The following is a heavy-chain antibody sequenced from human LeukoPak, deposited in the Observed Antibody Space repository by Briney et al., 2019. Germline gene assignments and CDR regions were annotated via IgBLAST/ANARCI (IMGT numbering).Heavy chain of an antibody. CDR3: ARGKALYGSGSPPDC. D-gene: IGHD3-10*01. V-gene: IGHV1-69*13. CDR1: GGTFSSYA. Sequence: SVKVSCKASGGTFSSYAISWVRQAPGQGLEWMGGIIPIFGTANYAQRFQGRVTITADESTSTAYMELSSLRSEDTAVYYCARGKALYGSGSPPDCWGQGTLVTVSS. CDR2: IIPIFGTA. J-gene: IGHJ4*02.